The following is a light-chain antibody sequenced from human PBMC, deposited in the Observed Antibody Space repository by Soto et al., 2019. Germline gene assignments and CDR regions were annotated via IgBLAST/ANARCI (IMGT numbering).Light chain of an antibody. CDR1: QSVTTNR. V-gene: IGKV3-20*01. J-gene: IGKJ5*01. Sequence: EIVLTQSPGTLSLSPGERATLSCRASQSVTTNRLAWYQQKAGQAPRLLIYDVSSRATGIPDRFSGSGSGTDFTLTISRLEPEDFAVYYCQQSGNSPQTFVQGTRLESK. CDR2: DVS. CDR3: QQSGNSPQT.